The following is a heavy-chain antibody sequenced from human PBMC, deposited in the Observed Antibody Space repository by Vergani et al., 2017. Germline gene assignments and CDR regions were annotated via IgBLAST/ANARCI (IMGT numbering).Heavy chain of an antibody. J-gene: IGHJ4*02. CDR2: IYYSGST. Sequence: QVQLQESGPGLVKPSETLSLTCTVSGGSISSYYWSWIRQPPGKGLEWIGYIYYSGSTNYNPSLKSRVTISVDTSKNQFSLKLSSVTAADTAVYYCAKMGIVVVPADFVDYWGQGTLVTVSS. CDR1: GGSISSYY. D-gene: IGHD2-2*03. V-gene: IGHV4-59*01. CDR3: AKMGIVVVPADFVDY.